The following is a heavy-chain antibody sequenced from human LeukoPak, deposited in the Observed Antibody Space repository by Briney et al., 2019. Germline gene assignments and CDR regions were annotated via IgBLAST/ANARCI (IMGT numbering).Heavy chain of an antibody. D-gene: IGHD1-1*01. Sequence: PSETLSLTCTVSGGSISSSSYYWGWIRQPAGKGLEWIGLIYTSGSTNYNPSLKSRVTISVDTSKNQFSLKLSSVTAADTAVYYCARASTTGTTPFDYWGQGTLVTVSS. V-gene: IGHV4-61*02. CDR1: GGSISSSSYY. J-gene: IGHJ4*02. CDR2: IYTSGST. CDR3: ARASTTGTTPFDY.